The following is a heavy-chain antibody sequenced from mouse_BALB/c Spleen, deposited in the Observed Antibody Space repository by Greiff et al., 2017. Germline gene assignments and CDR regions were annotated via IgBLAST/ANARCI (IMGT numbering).Heavy chain of an antibody. CDR2: IDPANGNT. D-gene: IGHD2-3*01. Sequence: VQLQQSGAELVKPGASVKLSCTASGFNIKDTYMHWVKQRPEQGLEWIGRIDPANGNTKYDPKFQGKATITADTSSNTAYLQLSSLTSEDTAVYYGARAGIPGGYYDWYFDVWGAGTTVTVSS. CDR1: GFNIKDTY. CDR3: ARAGIPGGYYDWYFDV. J-gene: IGHJ1*01. V-gene: IGHV14-3*02.